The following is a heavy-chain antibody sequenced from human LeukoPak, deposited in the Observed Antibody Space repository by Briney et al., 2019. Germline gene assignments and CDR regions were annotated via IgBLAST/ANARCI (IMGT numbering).Heavy chain of an antibody. CDR3: AREASSGYYSWGDDAFDI. CDR1: GFTFSSYW. J-gene: IGHJ3*02. V-gene: IGHV3-7*01. D-gene: IGHD3-22*01. Sequence: GGSLRLSCAASGFTFSSYWMSWVRQAPGKGLEWVANIKQDGSEKYYVDSVKGRFTISRDNAKNSLYLQMNSLRAEDTAVYYCAREASSGYYSWGDDAFDIWGQGTMVTVSS. CDR2: IKQDGSEK.